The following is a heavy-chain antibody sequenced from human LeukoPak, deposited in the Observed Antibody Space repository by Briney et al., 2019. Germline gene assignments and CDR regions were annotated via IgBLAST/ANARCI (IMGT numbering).Heavy chain of an antibody. J-gene: IGHJ4*02. V-gene: IGHV3-21*01. CDR3: ARDLRYCSGGSCKGFDY. D-gene: IGHD2-15*01. CDR1: GFTFSSYS. CDR2: ISSSSSYI. Sequence: GGSLRLSCAASGFTFSSYSMNWVRQAPGKGLELVSSISSSSSYIYYADSVKGRFTISRDNAKNSLYLQMNSLRAEDTAVYYCARDLRYCSGGSCKGFDYWGQGTLVTVSS.